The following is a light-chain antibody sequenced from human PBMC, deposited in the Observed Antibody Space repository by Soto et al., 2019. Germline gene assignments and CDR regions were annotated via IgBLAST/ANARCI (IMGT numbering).Light chain of an antibody. Sequence: QSVLTQPASVSGSPGQSITISCTGTSSDVGGYNYVSWYQQHPGKAPKFMIYDVSNRPSGVSNRFSGSKSGNTASLTISWLQAEDEADYYCSSYTTSNTRQIVFGTGTQLTVL. J-gene: IGLJ1*01. CDR1: SSDVGGYNY. CDR3: SSYTTSNTRQIV. CDR2: DVS. V-gene: IGLV2-14*01.